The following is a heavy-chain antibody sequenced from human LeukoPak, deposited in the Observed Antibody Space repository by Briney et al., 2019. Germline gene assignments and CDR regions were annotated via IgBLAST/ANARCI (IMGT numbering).Heavy chain of an antibody. J-gene: IGHJ4*02. V-gene: IGHV3-9*01. CDR1: GFTFDDYA. CDR3: ARVTYYYDSSGYYDY. CDR2: ISWNSGSI. Sequence: GGSLRLSCAASGFTFDDYAMHWVRQAPGKGLEWVSGISWNSGSIGYADSVKGRFTISRDNAKNSLYLQMNSLRAEDTAVYYCARVTYYYDSSGYYDYWGQGTLVTVSS. D-gene: IGHD3-22*01.